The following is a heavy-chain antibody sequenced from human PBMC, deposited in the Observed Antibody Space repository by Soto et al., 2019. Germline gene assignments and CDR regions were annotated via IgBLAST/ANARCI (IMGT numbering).Heavy chain of an antibody. CDR2: IYHTGTT. J-gene: IGHJ5*02. V-gene: IGHV4-30-2*05. CDR1: GVSINSGGYS. Sequence: PSETRSLPCTVSGVSINSGGYSWTWIRPPPGKGLEWIGFIYHTGTTYYNPSLKSRVTISLDTSKNQFSLKLSSVTAADTAVYYCARSVFPWGQGTLVTVSS. CDR3: ARSVFP.